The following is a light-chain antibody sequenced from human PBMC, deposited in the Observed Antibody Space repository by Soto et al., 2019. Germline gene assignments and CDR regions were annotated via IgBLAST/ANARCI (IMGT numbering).Light chain of an antibody. CDR1: SSDVGDNNS. CDR3: SSIVGSYSFV. CDR2: DVS. Sequence: QSALTQPRSVSGSPGQSVTVSCIGTSSDVGDNNSVSWYQQHPGKAPKLLIYDVSKRPSGVPCRFSGSKSGNTASLTISGLEDEDEADYYSSSIVGSYSFVFGRGTKLTVL. J-gene: IGLJ2*01. V-gene: IGLV2-11*01.